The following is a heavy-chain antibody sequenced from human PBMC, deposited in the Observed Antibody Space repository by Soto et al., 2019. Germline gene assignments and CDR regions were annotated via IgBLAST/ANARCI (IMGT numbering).Heavy chain of an antibody. CDR2: IYSGGNT. Sequence: EVQLVESGGGLVQPGGSLRLSCAASGFTVSTNYMSWVRQAPGKGLEWVSVIYSGGNTYYADSVNGRFTISRDNSKNTLSLQMNSLRAEDTAVYYCTRGDEGVSAPINWGQGTLVTVSS. D-gene: IGHD2-21*01. CDR1: GFTVSTNY. CDR3: TRGDEGVSAPIN. J-gene: IGHJ4*02. V-gene: IGHV3-66*01.